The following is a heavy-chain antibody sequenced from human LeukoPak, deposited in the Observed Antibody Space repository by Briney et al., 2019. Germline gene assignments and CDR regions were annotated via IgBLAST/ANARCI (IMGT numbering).Heavy chain of an antibody. CDR2: IYHNGRA. J-gene: IGHJ5*02. V-gene: IGHV4-59*01. CDR3: AGSIAAAGTRWWFDP. D-gene: IGHD6-13*01. Sequence: GSIRXXXWSXXRQXPXXXXXXXGYIYHNGRANYNPSLKSRVTISVDTSKNQFSLNLRSVTAADTAVYYCAGSIAAAGTRWWFDPWGQGTLVIVSS. CDR1: GSIRXXX.